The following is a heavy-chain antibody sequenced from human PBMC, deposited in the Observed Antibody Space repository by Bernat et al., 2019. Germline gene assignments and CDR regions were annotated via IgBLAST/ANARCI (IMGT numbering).Heavy chain of an antibody. CDR1: GFTFSSYG. V-gene: IGHV3-33*01. Sequence: QVQLVESGGGVVQPGRSLRLSCAASGFTFSSYGMHWVRQAPGKGLEWVAVIWYDGSNKYYAGSVKGRFTISRDNSKNTLYLQMNSLRAEDTAVYYCASGPFWSGYHEYYFDYWGQGTLVTVSS. CDR2: IWYDGSNK. CDR3: ASGPFWSGYHEYYFDY. D-gene: IGHD3-3*01. J-gene: IGHJ4*02.